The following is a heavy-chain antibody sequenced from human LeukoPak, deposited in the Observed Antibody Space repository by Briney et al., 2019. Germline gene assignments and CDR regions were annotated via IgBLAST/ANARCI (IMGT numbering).Heavy chain of an antibody. CDR3: ANRGYNYGLDAFDI. D-gene: IGHD5-18*01. J-gene: IGHJ3*02. CDR2: ISSSGSTI. CDR1: GFTFSDYF. Sequence: GGSLRLSCAASGFTFSDYFMSWIRQAPGKGLEWVSYISSSGSTIYYADSVKGRFTISRDDSKNTLYLQMNSLRAEDTAVYYCANRGYNYGLDAFDIWGQGTMVTVSS. V-gene: IGHV3-11*01.